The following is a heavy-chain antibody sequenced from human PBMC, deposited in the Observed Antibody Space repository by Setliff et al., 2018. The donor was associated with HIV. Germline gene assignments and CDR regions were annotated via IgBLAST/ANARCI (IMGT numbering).Heavy chain of an antibody. CDR2: TFDNGNT. CDR1: GGSISFYY. J-gene: IGHJ6*03. V-gene: IGHV4-59*01. D-gene: IGHD6-19*01. Sequence: PSETLSLTCSISGGSISFYYWNWLRQTPGKGLEWIAYTFDNGNTHYNPSLKSRVSISLDPSTKQVSLRLRSVTAADTAVYYCARSDGGAVAVDYYYYYMDVWGKGTTVTVSS. CDR3: ARSDGGAVAVDYYYYYMDV.